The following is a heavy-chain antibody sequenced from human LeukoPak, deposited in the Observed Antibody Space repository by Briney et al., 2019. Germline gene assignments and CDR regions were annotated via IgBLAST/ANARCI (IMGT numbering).Heavy chain of an antibody. CDR3: ARYRKGRWLTSTRPFWYFDL. J-gene: IGHJ2*01. Sequence: SETLSLTCAVYGGSFSAYYWSWIRQPPGKGLEWIGEINHSGSTNYNPSLKSRVTISVDTSKNQFSLKLSSVTAADTAVYYWARYRKGRWLTSTRPFWYFDLGGRGTLVTVSS. D-gene: IGHD5-24*01. CDR2: INHSGST. CDR1: GGSFSAYY. V-gene: IGHV4-34*01.